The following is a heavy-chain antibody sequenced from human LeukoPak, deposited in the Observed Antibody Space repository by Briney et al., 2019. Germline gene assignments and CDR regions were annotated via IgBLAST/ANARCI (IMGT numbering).Heavy chain of an antibody. CDR2: ISSSSSTI. CDR1: GFTFGTYN. Sequence: GGSLRLSCAASGFTFGTYNMNWVRQAPGKGLEWVSYISSSSSTIYYADSVKGRFTISRDNAKNSLYLQMNSLRAEDTAVYYCARHQGYCSSTSCYGYYYYYMDVWGKGTTVTVSS. CDR3: ARHQGYCSSTSCYGYYYYYMDV. D-gene: IGHD2-2*01. V-gene: IGHV3-48*04. J-gene: IGHJ6*03.